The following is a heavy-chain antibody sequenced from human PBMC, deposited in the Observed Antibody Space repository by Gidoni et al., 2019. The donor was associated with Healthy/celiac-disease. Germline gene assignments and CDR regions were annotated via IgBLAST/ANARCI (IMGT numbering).Heavy chain of an antibody. D-gene: IGHD6-6*01. CDR3: TTGEYSSSSDYFDY. Sequence: LTISRDDSKNTLYLQMNSLKTEDTAVYYCTTGEYSSSSDYFDYWGQGTLVTVSS. J-gene: IGHJ4*02. V-gene: IGHV3-15*01.